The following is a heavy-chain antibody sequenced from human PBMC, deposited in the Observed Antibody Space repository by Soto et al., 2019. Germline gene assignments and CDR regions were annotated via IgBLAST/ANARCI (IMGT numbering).Heavy chain of an antibody. CDR2: ISSSSSYI. J-gene: IGHJ3*02. V-gene: IGHV3-21*01. Sequence: GGSLRLSCAASGFTFSSYSVNWVRQAPGKGLEWVSSISSSSSYIYYADSVKGRFTISRDNAKNSLYLQMNSLRAEDTAVYYCARDLGYYDSSGRRSAFDIWGQGTMVTVSS. D-gene: IGHD3-22*01. CDR1: GFTFSSYS. CDR3: ARDLGYYDSSGRRSAFDI.